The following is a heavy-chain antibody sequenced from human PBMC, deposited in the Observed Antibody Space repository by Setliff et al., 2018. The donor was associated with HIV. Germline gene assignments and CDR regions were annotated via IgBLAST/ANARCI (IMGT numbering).Heavy chain of an antibody. J-gene: IGHJ4*02. CDR2: IYHNGNT. D-gene: IGHD3-22*01. Sequence: SETLSLTCAVSGYSISSSNWWAWFRQPPGKGLEWIGYIYHNGNTNYSPSLRSRVTMSIDTSKNQFFLKLSSVTALDTATYYCARMGNSYDSSGSYDYFDYWGQGTLVTVSS. CDR3: ARMGNSYDSSGSYDYFDY. V-gene: IGHV4-28*06. CDR1: GYSISSSNW.